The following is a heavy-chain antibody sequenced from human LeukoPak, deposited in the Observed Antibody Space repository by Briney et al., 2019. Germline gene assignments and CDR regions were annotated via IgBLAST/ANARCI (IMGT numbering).Heavy chain of an antibody. V-gene: IGHV3-30*03. CDR3: ARDLGQYYDTSDNWFDP. D-gene: IGHD3-22*01. CDR1: GFTFSNYG. Sequence: PGRSLRLSCAASGFTFSNYGMHWVRQAPGKGLEWVAFISYDGSYKYYADSVKGRFTISRDNSKNTLYLQMNSLRAEDTAVYYCARDLGQYYDTSDNWFDPWGQGTLVTVSS. J-gene: IGHJ5*02. CDR2: ISYDGSYK.